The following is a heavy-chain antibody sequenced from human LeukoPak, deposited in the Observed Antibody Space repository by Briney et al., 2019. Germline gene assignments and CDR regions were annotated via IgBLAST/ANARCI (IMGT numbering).Heavy chain of an antibody. CDR2: IRIDGSNE. CDR3: ARDNSLGDTAWWFDP. Sequence: GGSLRLSCAASGFTFNNFGIHWVRQTPGKGLEWVAFIRIDGSNEYYADSVKGRFTISRDNSKNTLYLQMNSLRADDTAVYYCARDNSLGDTAWWFDPWGQGTLVTVSS. CDR1: GFTFNNFG. J-gene: IGHJ5*02. V-gene: IGHV3-30*02. D-gene: IGHD1-26*01.